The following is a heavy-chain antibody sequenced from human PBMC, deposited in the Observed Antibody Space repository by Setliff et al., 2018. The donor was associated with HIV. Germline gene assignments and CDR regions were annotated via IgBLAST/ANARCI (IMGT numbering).Heavy chain of an antibody. CDR3: ARGPQYNFWGGYLGL. D-gene: IGHD3-3*01. CDR2: IWYDGRNK. Sequence: PGGSLRLSCAASGFTFHSYGMHWVRQAPGKGLEWVAVIWYDGRNKYYADSVRGRFTISRDNAKNTVYLQLTSLRAEDTAVYYCARGPQYNFWGGYLGLWGQGTLVTVSS. J-gene: IGHJ4*02. CDR1: GFTFHSYG. V-gene: IGHV3-33*01.